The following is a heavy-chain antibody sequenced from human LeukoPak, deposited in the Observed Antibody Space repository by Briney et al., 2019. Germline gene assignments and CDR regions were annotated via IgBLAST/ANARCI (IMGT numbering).Heavy chain of an antibody. Sequence: GGSLRLSCAASGFTFSSYWMHWVRQAPGKGLEWVSVIHTDGSTYYSDSVQGRFTISRDTSKNTLYLQMNSLRAEDTAVYYCAKDRGIISDYWGQGALVTVSS. CDR3: AKDRGIISDY. D-gene: IGHD3-10*01. V-gene: IGHV3-53*01. CDR1: GFTFSSYW. J-gene: IGHJ4*02. CDR2: IHTDGST.